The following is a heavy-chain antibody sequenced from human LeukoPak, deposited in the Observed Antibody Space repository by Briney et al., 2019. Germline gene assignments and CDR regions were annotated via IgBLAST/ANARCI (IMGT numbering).Heavy chain of an antibody. CDR1: GFTFSSYS. D-gene: IGHD3-9*01. CDR3: ARESFDYPENYYYYYMDV. J-gene: IGHJ6*03. CDR2: ISSSSSTI. V-gene: IGHV3-48*01. Sequence: GGSLRLSCAASGFTFSSYSMNWVRQASGKGLEWVSYISSSSSTIYYADSVKGRFTISRDNAKNSLYLQMNSLRAEDTAVYYCARESFDYPENYYYYYMDVWGKGTTVTVSS.